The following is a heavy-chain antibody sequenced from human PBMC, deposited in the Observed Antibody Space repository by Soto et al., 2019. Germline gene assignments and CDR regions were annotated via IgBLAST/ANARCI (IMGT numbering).Heavy chain of an antibody. Sequence: SETLSLTCAVYGGSFSGYYWSWIRQPPGKGLEWIGEINHSGSTNYNPSLKSRVTISVDTSKNQFSLKLSSVTAADTAVYYCARGSNVLLWFGELSPFDYWGQGTLVTVSS. D-gene: IGHD3-10*01. J-gene: IGHJ4*02. V-gene: IGHV4-34*01. CDR1: GGSFSGYY. CDR2: INHSGST. CDR3: ARGSNVLLWFGELSPFDY.